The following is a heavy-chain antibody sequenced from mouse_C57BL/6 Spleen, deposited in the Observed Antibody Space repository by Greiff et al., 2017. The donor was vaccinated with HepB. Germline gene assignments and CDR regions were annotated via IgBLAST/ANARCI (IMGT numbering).Heavy chain of an antibody. CDR1: GYSFTGYY. CDR2: INPSTGGT. D-gene: IGHD2-4*01. V-gene: IGHV1-42*01. Sequence: EVQLQQSGPELVKPGASVKISCKASGYSFTGYYMNWVKQSPEKSLEWIGEINPSTGGTTYNQKFKAKATLTVDKSSSTAYMQLKSLTSEDSAVYYCARSRIYYDYEDAMDYWGQGTSVTVSS. CDR3: ARSRIYYDYEDAMDY. J-gene: IGHJ4*01.